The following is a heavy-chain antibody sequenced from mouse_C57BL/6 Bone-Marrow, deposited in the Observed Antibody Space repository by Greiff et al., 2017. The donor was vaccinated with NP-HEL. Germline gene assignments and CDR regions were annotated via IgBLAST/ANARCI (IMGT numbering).Heavy chain of an antibody. J-gene: IGHJ1*03. CDR3: ARGYWYFDV. Sequence: QVQLQQSGAELVKPGASVKLSCKASGYTFTSYWMQWVKQRPGQGLAWIGEIDPSDSYTNYNQKFKGKATLTVDTSSSTAYMQLSSLTSEDSAVYYCARGYWYFDVWGTGTTVTVSS. CDR1: GYTFTSYW. CDR2: IDPSDSYT. V-gene: IGHV1-50*01.